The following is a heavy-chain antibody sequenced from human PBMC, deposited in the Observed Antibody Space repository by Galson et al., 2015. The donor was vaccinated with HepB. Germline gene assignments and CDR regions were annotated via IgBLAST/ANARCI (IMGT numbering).Heavy chain of an antibody. D-gene: IGHD2-8*01. CDR1: GFTFSSYA. CDR3: AKTPCTIGACKCFDS. CDR2: ISGSDDGDNT. V-gene: IGHV3-23*01. Sequence: SLRLSCAASGFTFSSYAMSWVRQAPGKGLEWVSFISGSDDGDNTYYAESVKGRFTISRDISRNTLYLQMNSLRAEDTAVYYCAKTPCTIGACKCFDSWGQGTLVTVSS. J-gene: IGHJ5*01.